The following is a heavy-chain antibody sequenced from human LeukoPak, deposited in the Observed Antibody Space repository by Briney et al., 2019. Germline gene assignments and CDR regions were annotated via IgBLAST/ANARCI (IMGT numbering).Heavy chain of an antibody. D-gene: IGHD6-13*01. J-gene: IGHJ4*02. CDR3: ARVRIAAAEYGY. V-gene: IGHV1-24*01. CDR1: GYTLTELS. Sequence: ASVKVSCKVSGYTLTELSMHWVRQAPGKGLEWMGGFDPEDGETIYAHKFQGRVTMTRNTSIRTAYMELSSLRSEDTAVYYCARVRIAAAEYGYWGQGTLVTVSS. CDR2: FDPEDGET.